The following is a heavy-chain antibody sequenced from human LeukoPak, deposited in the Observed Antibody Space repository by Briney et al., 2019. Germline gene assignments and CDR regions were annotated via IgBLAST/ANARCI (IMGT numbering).Heavy chain of an antibody. CDR3: AREHKNWNSRSDAFDI. D-gene: IGHD1-7*01. J-gene: IGHJ3*02. CDR2: ISGSGEDS. V-gene: IGHV3-23*01. CDR1: GFTFSNFA. Sequence: GGSLRLSCAASGFTFSNFAMNWVRQTPGKGLEWVSGISGSGEDSNHADSVTGRFIISRENSKNTLYLQMNSLRADDTAVYYCAREHKNWNSRSDAFDIWGQGTMVTVSS.